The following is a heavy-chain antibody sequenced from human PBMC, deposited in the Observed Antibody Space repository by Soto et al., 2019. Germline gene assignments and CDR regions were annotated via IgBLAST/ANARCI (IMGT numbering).Heavy chain of an antibody. J-gene: IGHJ6*02. CDR1: GFTFSSCA. CDR3: ANGRSYYYYYGVDV. Sequence: EVQLLESGGGLVQPGGSLRLSCAASGFTFSSCAMGWVRQAPGKGLEWVSDIIDSGGSTYYADSVKVRFTISRDNSKSMLYRQINSQRAAETSLDYCANGRSYYYYYGVDVWGQGTTVT. CDR2: IIDSGGST. V-gene: IGHV3-23*01.